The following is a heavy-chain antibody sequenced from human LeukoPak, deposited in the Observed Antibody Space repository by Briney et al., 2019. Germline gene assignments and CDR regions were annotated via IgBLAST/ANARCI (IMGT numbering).Heavy chain of an antibody. D-gene: IGHD5-18*01. V-gene: IGHV1-46*01. CDR2: INPSGGST. Sequence: EASVKVSCKASGCTFTSYYMYWVQQAPGQGLEWMGIINPSGGSTSYAQKFQGRVTMTRDTSTSTVYMELSSLRSQDTAVYYCARGTYSYGYLDFDYWGQGTLVTVSS. CDR3: ARGTYSYGYLDFDY. J-gene: IGHJ4*02. CDR1: GCTFTSYY.